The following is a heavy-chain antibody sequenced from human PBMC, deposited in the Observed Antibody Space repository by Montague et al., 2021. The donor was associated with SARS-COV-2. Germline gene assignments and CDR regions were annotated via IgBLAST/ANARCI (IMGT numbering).Heavy chain of an antibody. D-gene: IGHD3-3*01. CDR2: ISYSGST. CDR3: ARVPWRITIFGVVTRYGMDV. CDR1: GGSVSSGSYY. J-gene: IGHJ6*02. V-gene: IGHV4-61*01. Sequence: SETLSLTCTVSGGSVSSGSYYWSWIRQPPGQGLEWIGHISYSGSTNYNPSLKRRVTISVDTYKDQFSLKLSSVTAADTAVYYCARVPWRITIFGVVTRYGMDVWGQGTTVTVSS.